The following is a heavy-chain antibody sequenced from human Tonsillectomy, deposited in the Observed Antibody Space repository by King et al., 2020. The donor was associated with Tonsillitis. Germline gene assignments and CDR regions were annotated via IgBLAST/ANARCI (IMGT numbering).Heavy chain of an antibody. CDR2: ISSNGGST. D-gene: IGHD4-17*01. V-gene: IGHV3-64D*06. CDR1: GFTFSSYA. CDR3: VKLRGYGEGMLAFPH. Sequence: VQLVESGGGLVQPGGSLRLSCSASGFTFSSYAMHCVRQAPGKGLEYVSAISSNGGSTYYADSLKGRFTISRDNSKNTLYLQMSSLRAEDTAVYYCVKLRGYGEGMLAFPHWGQGTLVTVSS. J-gene: IGHJ1*01.